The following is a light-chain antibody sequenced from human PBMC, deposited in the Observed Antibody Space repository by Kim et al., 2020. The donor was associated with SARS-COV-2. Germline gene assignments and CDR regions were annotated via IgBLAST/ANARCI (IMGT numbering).Light chain of an antibody. CDR1: SSDVGGYNF. J-gene: IGLJ2*01. V-gene: IGLV2-11*01. CDR2: DAN. Sequence: GQSVTISCTGSSSDVGGYNFVSWYPEYPGKAPKLIIYDANKRPSGVPDRFSGSKSGNTASLTISGLQAEDEAEYYCCSYAGSYTLIFGGGTQLTVL. CDR3: CSYAGSYTLI.